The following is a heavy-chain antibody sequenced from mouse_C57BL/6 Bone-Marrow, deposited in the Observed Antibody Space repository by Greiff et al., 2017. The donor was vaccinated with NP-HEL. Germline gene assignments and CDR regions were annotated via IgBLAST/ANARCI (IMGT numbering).Heavy chain of an antibody. CDR1: GYTFTSYW. V-gene: IGHV1-7*01. CDR2: INPSSGYT. Sequence: QVQLQQSGAELAKPGASVKLSCKASGYTFTSYWMHWVKQRPGQGLEWIGYINPSSGYTKYNQKFKDKATLTADKSSSKAYMQLSSLTYEDSAVYYCARSRPPYYYGSSLFDYWGQGTTLTVSS. D-gene: IGHD1-1*01. CDR3: ARSRPPYYYGSSLFDY. J-gene: IGHJ2*01.